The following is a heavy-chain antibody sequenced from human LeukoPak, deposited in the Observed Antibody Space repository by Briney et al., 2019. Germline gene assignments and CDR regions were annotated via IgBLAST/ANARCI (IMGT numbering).Heavy chain of an antibody. CDR3: ASGPWFDP. CDR2: ISSSSSYI. CDR1: GFTFSSYS. V-gene: IGHV3-21*01. Sequence: PGGSLKPSCAASGFTFSSYSMNWVRQAPGKGLEWVSSISSSSSYIYYADSVKGRFTISRDNAKNSLYLQMNSLRAEDTAVYYCASGPWFDPWGQGTLVTVSS. J-gene: IGHJ5*02.